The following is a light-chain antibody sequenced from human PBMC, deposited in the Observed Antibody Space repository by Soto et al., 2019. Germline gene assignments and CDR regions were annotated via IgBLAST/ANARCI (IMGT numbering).Light chain of an antibody. V-gene: IGKV1-39*01. CDR3: QQSYSAPYT. J-gene: IGKJ2*01. CDR2: SAS. CDR1: QTIRNY. Sequence: DIQMTQSPASLSASVGDRVSITCRASQTIRNYLQWYQQKPGKAPNLLIYSASRLQSGVSSRFSGSGSGTDFTLTISSLRPEDFATYYCQQSYSAPYTFGQGTKLEIK.